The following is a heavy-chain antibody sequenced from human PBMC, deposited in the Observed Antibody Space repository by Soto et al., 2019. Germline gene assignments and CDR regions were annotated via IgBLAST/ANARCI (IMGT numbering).Heavy chain of an antibody. J-gene: IGHJ5*02. Sequence: SVKVSCKASGCTFSSYAISWVRQAPGQGLEWMGGIIPIFGTANYAQKFQGRVTITADESTSTAYMELSSLRSEDTAVYYCARREGYYDSSGYPWFDPWGQGTLVTVSS. CDR3: ARREGYYDSSGYPWFDP. V-gene: IGHV1-69*13. D-gene: IGHD3-22*01. CDR2: IIPIFGTA. CDR1: GCTFSSYA.